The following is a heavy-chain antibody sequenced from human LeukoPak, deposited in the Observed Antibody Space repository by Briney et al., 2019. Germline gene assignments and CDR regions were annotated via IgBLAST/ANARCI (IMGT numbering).Heavy chain of an antibody. V-gene: IGHV4-34*01. D-gene: IGHD4-17*01. CDR1: GGSFSGYY. Sequence: SETLSLTCAVYGGSFSGYYWSWIRQPPGKGLEWIGEINHSGSTNYNPSLKSRVSISVDKSKNQFSLKLSSVTAADTAVYYCARANDYGDPIPRYMDVWGKGTTVTVSS. CDR2: INHSGST. CDR3: ARANDYGDPIPRYMDV. J-gene: IGHJ6*03.